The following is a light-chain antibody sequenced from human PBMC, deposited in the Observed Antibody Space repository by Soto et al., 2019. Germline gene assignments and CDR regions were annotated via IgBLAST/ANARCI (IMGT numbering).Light chain of an antibody. CDR1: QSVSGY. CDR2: GAS. CDR3: QQYGSS. V-gene: IGKV3-20*01. Sequence: EIVLTQSPATLSLSPWERATLSCRASQSVSGYLAWYQQKPGQAPRLLISGASSRATGIPDRFSGSGSATDFTLTISRLEPEDFAVYYCQQYGSSFGQGTKVDNK. J-gene: IGKJ1*01.